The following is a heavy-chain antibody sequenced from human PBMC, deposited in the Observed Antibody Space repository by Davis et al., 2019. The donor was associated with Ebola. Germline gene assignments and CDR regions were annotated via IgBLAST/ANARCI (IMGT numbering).Heavy chain of an antibody. CDR1: GFTFSHFH. D-gene: IGHD3-16*01. V-gene: IGHV3-74*01. CDR2: IDPDGAGT. Sequence: GESLKISCAASGFTFSHFHIHWVRQTPTKGLVWVARIDPDGAGTNYADSVKGRFTISRDNAKNTLSLQMNSLETEDTGVYYCTTHESGGHWDDAFDVWGQGTVVTVSS. J-gene: IGHJ3*01. CDR3: TTHESGGHWDDAFDV.